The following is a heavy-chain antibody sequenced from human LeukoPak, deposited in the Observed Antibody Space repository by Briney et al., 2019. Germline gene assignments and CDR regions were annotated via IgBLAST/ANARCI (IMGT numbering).Heavy chain of an antibody. CDR1: GGTFSSYA. V-gene: IGHV1-69*04. J-gene: IGHJ2*01. CDR2: IIPILGIA. CDR3: ARDGAGYSSSWYWYFDL. Sequence: GASVKVSCKASGGTFSSYAISWVRQAPGQGLEWMGRIIPILGIANYAQKFQGRVTITADKSTSTAYMELSSLRSEDTAVYYCARDGAGYSSSWYWYFDLWGRGTLVTVSS. D-gene: IGHD6-13*01.